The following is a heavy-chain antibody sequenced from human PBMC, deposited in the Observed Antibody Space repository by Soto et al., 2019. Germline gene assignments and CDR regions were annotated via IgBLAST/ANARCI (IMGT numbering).Heavy chain of an antibody. V-gene: IGHV3-11*01. CDR3: ARDSYYYDSSGYYGNWFDP. J-gene: IGHJ5*02. CDR1: GFTFSDYY. Sequence: GGSLRLSCAASGFTFSDYYMSWIRQAPGKGLEWVSYISSSGSTIYYADSVKGRFTISRDNAKNSLYLQMNSLRAEDTAVYYYARDSYYYDSSGYYGNWFDPWGQGTLVTVSS. D-gene: IGHD3-22*01. CDR2: ISSSGSTI.